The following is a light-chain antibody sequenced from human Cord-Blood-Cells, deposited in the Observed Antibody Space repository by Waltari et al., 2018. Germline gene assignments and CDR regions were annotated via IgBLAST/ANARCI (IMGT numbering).Light chain of an antibody. J-gene: IGKJ4*01. CDR1: QSVLYSSNNKNY. CDR2: WAS. V-gene: IGKV4-1*01. Sequence: DIVMTQYPDSLAVSLGERAXXXXXXXQSVLYSSNNKNYLAWYQQKPGQPPKLLIYWASTRESGVPDRFSGSGSGTDFTLTISSLQAEDVAVYYCQQYYSTPLTFGGGTKVEIK. CDR3: QQYYSTPLT.